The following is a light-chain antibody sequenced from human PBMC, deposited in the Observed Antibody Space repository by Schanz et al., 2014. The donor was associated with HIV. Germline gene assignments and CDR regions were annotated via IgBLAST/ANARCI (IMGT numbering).Light chain of an antibody. CDR3: SSYTAKNTVL. J-gene: IGLJ3*02. CDR2: DVT. CDR1: SSDVGSYNL. V-gene: IGLV2-14*02. Sequence: QSALTQPASVSGSPGQSITISCTGTSSDVGSYNLVSWFQQLPDRAPKLMVYDVTDRPSGVFSRFSGSRSGNTASLTISGSQAEDEAVYYCSSYTAKNTVLFGGGTKLTVL.